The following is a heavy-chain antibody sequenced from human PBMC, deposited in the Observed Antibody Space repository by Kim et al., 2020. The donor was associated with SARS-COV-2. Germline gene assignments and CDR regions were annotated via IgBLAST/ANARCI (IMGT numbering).Heavy chain of an antibody. V-gene: IGHV3-33*06. D-gene: IGHD2-21*01. J-gene: IGHJ6*02. Sequence: GGSLRLSCAASGFTFSSYAMHWVRQAPGKGLEWVAVIWYYGSNKYYADSVKGRFTISRDNSKNTLYLQMNSLRAEDTAVYYCAKEFRPGLDYYGMDVWGQGTTVTVSS. CDR1: GFTFSSYA. CDR3: AKEFRPGLDYYGMDV. CDR2: IWYYGSNK.